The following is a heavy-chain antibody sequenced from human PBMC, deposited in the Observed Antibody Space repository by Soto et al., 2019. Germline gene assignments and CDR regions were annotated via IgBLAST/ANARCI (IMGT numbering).Heavy chain of an antibody. D-gene: IGHD1-26*01. CDR1: GFTFGDYD. V-gene: IGHV3-49*03. CDR2: IRSKDYGGKA. J-gene: IGHJ4*02. Sequence: GRSLRLSCTTAGFTFGDYDMSWFRQAPGKGLEWVGFIRSKDYGGKAEYAASVKGRFTISRDDSKSIAYLQMNSLKTEDTAVYYCTKRALVGTNDYWGQGTLVTVSS. CDR3: TKRALVGTNDY.